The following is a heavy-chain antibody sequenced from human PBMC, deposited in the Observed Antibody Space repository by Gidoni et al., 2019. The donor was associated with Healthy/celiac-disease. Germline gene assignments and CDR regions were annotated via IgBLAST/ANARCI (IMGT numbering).Heavy chain of an antibody. CDR2: ISLDGSDK. Sequence: EVQLVESGGALVQSGGYLRLSCAASGFNFGAHWLGWASQAPGKRLEWVAYISLDGSDKDHVDSLKGRFTISRDNAKNSLYLQMNSLRAEDTAVYYCTRGHNWGQGTLVTVSS. CDR3: TRGHN. J-gene: IGHJ4*02. V-gene: IGHV3-7*01. CDR1: GFNFGAHW.